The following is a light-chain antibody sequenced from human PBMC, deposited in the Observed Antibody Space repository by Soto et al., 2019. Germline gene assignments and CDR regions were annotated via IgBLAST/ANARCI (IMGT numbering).Light chain of an antibody. CDR2: GAS. CDR1: QSVTSNY. J-gene: IGKJ1*01. CDR3: QHYVSPPIT. V-gene: IGKV3-20*01. Sequence: EFVFTQSPGTLSLSPGERATLSCRASQSVTSNYLAWYQQKPGQAPRLLVYGASSRATGISDRFSGSGAGTEFTLTISRLEPEDFEVYYCQHYVSPPITFGQGTKVDIK.